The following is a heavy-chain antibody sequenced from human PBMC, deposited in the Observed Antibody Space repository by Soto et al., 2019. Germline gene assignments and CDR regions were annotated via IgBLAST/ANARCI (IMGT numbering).Heavy chain of an antibody. CDR1: GGSFSGYY. Sequence: SETLSLTCGVYGGSFSGYYWGWTRQPPGKGLEWIGEIDHSGYTDNNPSLKSRLTISVDTSKNQFSLKLSSVTAADTAVYYCARGKYYGSGSYYPIWSQGTMVTVSS. D-gene: IGHD3-10*01. V-gene: IGHV4-34*01. CDR3: ARGKYYGSGSYYPI. J-gene: IGHJ3*02. CDR2: IDHSGYT.